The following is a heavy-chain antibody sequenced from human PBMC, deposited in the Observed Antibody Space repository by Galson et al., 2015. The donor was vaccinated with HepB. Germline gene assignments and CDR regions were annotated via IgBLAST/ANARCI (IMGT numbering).Heavy chain of an antibody. D-gene: IGHD1-14*01. Sequence: SLRLSCAASGFTFSSYAMSWVRQAPGKGLEWVSAISGSGGSTYYADSVKGRFTISRDNSKNTLYLQMNSLRAEDTAVYYCAKNSDRHLDYYYYYMDVWGKGTTVTVSS. CDR3: AKNSDRHLDYYYYYMDV. J-gene: IGHJ6*03. CDR1: GFTFSSYA. V-gene: IGHV3-23*01. CDR2: ISGSGGST.